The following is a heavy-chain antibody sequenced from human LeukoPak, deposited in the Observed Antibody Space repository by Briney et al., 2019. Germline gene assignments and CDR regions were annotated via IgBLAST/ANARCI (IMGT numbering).Heavy chain of an antibody. J-gene: IGHJ3*02. CDR2: IYHSESAT. Sequence: GEPLQISFKGPGSRFTCYWIGWARPIPPQRLEWMGSIYHSESATRFSPSFEGEVIISADKSITTDDLQWSSLKASDTAMYYCARRSGFCSSTMRCSRGGGPFDIWGQGTMFTVSS. CDR3: ARRSGFCSSTMRCSRGGGPFDI. CDR1: GSRFTCYW. D-gene: IGHD2-2*03. V-gene: IGHV5-51*01.